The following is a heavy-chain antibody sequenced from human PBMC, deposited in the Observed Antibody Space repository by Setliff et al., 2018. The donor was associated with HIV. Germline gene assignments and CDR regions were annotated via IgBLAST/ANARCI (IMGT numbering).Heavy chain of an antibody. V-gene: IGHV4-61*09. D-gene: IGHD4-17*01. CDR1: GDSINSGSYF. CDR3: ARGTWLTVVGAFDI. J-gene: IGHJ3*02. Sequence: SETLSLTCTVSGDSINSGSYFWSWIRQPAGKGLEWIGHMFTSGRTNYNPSLKSRVTVSVDTSKNQFSLNLSSVTAADTAVYYCARGTWLTVVGAFDIWGQGTMVT. CDR2: MFTSGRT.